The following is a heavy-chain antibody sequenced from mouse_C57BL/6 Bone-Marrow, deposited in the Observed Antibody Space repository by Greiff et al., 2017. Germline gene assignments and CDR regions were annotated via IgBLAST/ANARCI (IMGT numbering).Heavy chain of an antibody. Sequence: QVQLQQPGAELVKPGASVKLSCKASGYTFTSYWMQWVKQRPGQGLEWIGEIDPSDSYTNYNQKFKGKATLTVDTSSSTAYMQLSSLTSEDSAVYCCAREKGFYYGYDGYAMDYWGQGTSVTVSS. CDR2: IDPSDSYT. J-gene: IGHJ4*01. CDR1: GYTFTSYW. CDR3: AREKGFYYGYDGYAMDY. V-gene: IGHV1-50*01. D-gene: IGHD2-2*01.